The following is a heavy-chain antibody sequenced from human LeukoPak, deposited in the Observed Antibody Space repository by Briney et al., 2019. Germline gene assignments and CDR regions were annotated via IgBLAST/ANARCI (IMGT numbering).Heavy chain of an antibody. CDR3: ARARSGHYYYYYGMDV. CDR2: IIPIFGTA. J-gene: IGHJ6*04. CDR1: GGTFSSYA. V-gene: IGHV1-69*13. Sequence: ASVKVSCKASGGTFSSYAISWVRQAPGQGLECMGGIIPIFGTANYAQKFQGRVTITADESTSTAYMELSSLRSEDTAVYYCARARSGHYYYYYGMDVWGKGTTVTVSS. D-gene: IGHD1-26*01.